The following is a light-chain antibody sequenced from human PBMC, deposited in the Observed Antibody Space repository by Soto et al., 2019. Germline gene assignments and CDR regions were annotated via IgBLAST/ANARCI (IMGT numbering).Light chain of an antibody. V-gene: IGKV3-11*01. Sequence: EIVMTQSPATLSVSPGERATLSCRASQSFRGLLAGYQQKPGQAPRLLIYDAYNRANGIPPRFSGSGSGTDFTLTISSLEPEDSAVYYCQQRHMWPITFGQGTRLEIK. J-gene: IGKJ5*01. CDR1: QSFRGL. CDR3: QQRHMWPIT. CDR2: DAY.